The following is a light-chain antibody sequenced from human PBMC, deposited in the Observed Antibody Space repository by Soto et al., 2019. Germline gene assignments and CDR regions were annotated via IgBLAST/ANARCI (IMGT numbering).Light chain of an antibody. Sequence: EIVLTQSPGTLSLSPGGRATLSCRASQTVYHGYLAWYQQKPGQAPRLLIYGASTRAAGIPDRFSGGESGTGFTLTISRLEPEDFAVYYCQQYVSSPRTFGQGTKVDIK. V-gene: IGKV3-20*01. J-gene: IGKJ1*01. CDR2: GAS. CDR3: QQYVSSPRT. CDR1: QTVYHGY.